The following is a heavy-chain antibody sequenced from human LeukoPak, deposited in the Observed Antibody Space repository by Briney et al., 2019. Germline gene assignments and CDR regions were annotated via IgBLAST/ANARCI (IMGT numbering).Heavy chain of an antibody. J-gene: IGHJ4*02. V-gene: IGHV3-48*03. Sequence: PGGSLRLSCAASGFTFSSYEMNWVRQAPGKGLEWVSYISSSGSTIYYADSVKGRFTISRDNAKNSLYMQMNSLRAEDTAVYSCAKSRLYSSGSADYWGQGTLVTVSS. D-gene: IGHD6-19*01. CDR1: GFTFSSYE. CDR3: AKSRLYSSGSADY. CDR2: ISSSGSTI.